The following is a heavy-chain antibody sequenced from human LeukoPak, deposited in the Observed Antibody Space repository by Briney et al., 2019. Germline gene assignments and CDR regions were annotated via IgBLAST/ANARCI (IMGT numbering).Heavy chain of an antibody. CDR1: GGSFSGYY. J-gene: IGHJ4*02. D-gene: IGHD1-1*01. Sequence: SETLSLTCAVYGGSFSGYYWSWIRQPPGKGLEWIGEINHSGSTNYNPSLKSRVTISVDTSKNQFSLKLSSVTAADTAVYYCARVPPTTSGIDYRGQGTLVTVSS. CDR3: ARVPPTTSGIDY. V-gene: IGHV4-34*01. CDR2: INHSGST.